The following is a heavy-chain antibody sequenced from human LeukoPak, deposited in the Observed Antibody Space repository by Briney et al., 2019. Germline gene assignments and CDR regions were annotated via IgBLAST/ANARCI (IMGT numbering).Heavy chain of an antibody. Sequence: GGPLRLSCVASGVTFATYGLHWGRQAPGRGLGWVAFVRFDGGDKYYADSVKGRFTVSRDNSKNTLYLQMNSLRIEDTAMYYCAKVLPLTFYYMDVWGKGTTVTVSS. CDR1: GVTFATYG. V-gene: IGHV3-30*02. CDR2: VRFDGGDK. D-gene: IGHD4/OR15-4a*01. CDR3: AKVLPLTFYYMDV. J-gene: IGHJ6*03.